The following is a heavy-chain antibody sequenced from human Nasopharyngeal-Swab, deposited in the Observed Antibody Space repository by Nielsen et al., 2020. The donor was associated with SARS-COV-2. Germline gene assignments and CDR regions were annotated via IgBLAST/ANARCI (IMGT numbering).Heavy chain of an antibody. Sequence: ASVKVSCKASGYTFTSYYMHWVRQAPGQGLEWMGIINPSGGSTSYAQKFQGRVTMTRDTSTSTVYMELRSEDTAVYHCARDAAAGTTRGAFDIWGQGTMVTVSS. CDR2: INPSGGST. D-gene: IGHD1-1*01. CDR1: GYTFTSYY. V-gene: IGHV1-46*01. CDR3: ARDAAAGTTRGAFDI. J-gene: IGHJ3*02.